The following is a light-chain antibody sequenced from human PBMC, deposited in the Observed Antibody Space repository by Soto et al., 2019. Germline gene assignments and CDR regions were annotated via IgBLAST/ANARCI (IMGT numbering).Light chain of an antibody. CDR1: QSVRAN. Sequence: EIVMTQSPATLSVSPGERATVSCRASQSVRANVAWYQQKPGQAPRLLIYGASTRATGVPARFSGSGSGTEFTLTTSSLQSDDFALSYCQQYNSWPPLTFGGGTKVEIK. CDR3: QQYNSWPPLT. J-gene: IGKJ4*01. CDR2: GAS. V-gene: IGKV3-15*01.